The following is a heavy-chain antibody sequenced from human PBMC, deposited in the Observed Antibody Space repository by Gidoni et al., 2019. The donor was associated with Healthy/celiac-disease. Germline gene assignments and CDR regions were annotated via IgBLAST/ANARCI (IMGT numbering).Heavy chain of an antibody. CDR2: ISGSGGST. CDR1: GFTFSSYA. CDR3: AKATHPIVGAAHDAFDI. Sequence: EVQLLESGGGLVQPGGSLRLSCAASGFTFSSYAMSWVRQAPGKGLEWVSAISGSGGSTYYADSVKGRFTISRDNSKNTLYLQMNSLRAEDTAVYYCAKATHPIVGAAHDAFDIWGQGTMVTVSS. V-gene: IGHV3-23*01. D-gene: IGHD1-26*01. J-gene: IGHJ3*02.